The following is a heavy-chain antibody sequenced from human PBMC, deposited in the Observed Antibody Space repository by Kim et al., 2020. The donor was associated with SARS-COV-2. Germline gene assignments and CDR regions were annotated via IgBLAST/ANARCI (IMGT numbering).Heavy chain of an antibody. CDR2: ISGRDSVP. D-gene: IGHD6-19*01. Sequence: GGSLRLSCAASGFTFSNYALTWVRQAPGKGLEWVSSISGRDSVPSYADSVKGRFTISRDNSKNTLYVQMSSLRAEDTAVYYCAKGLAVADPQYYQGMDVWGQGTTVTVSS. V-gene: IGHV3-23*01. J-gene: IGHJ6*02. CDR1: GFTFSNYA. CDR3: AKGLAVADPQYYQGMDV.